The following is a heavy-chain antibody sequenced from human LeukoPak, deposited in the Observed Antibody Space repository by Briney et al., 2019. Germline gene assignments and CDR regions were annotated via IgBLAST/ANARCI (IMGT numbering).Heavy chain of an antibody. V-gene: IGHV3-23*01. CDR3: AKDLDSGYGIQFDC. Sequence: QPGGSLRLSCAASGFTFRNYAMSWVRQAPGKGLEWVAHISGSGGTTSYADSVKGRFTISRDTSTNTLFLQMDSLRADDTAVFYCAKDLDSGYGIQFDCWGQGTLGTVSS. D-gene: IGHD5-12*01. J-gene: IGHJ4*02. CDR1: GFTFRNYA. CDR2: ISGSGGTT.